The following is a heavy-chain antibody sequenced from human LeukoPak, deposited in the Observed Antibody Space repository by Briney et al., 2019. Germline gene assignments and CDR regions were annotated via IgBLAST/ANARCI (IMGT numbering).Heavy chain of an antibody. CDR3: AELGITMIGGV. D-gene: IGHD3-10*02. V-gene: IGHV3-23*01. CDR1: GFTFSSYG. J-gene: IGHJ6*04. CDR2: ISGSGDST. Sequence: GGSLRLSCAASGFTFSSYGMSWVRQAPGKGLEWVSAISGSGDSTYYADSVKGRFSISRDNPKNTLFLQMNSLRAEDTAVYYCAELGITMIGGVWGKGTTVTISS.